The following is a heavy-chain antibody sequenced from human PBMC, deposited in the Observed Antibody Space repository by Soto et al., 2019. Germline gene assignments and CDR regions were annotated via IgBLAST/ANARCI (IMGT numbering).Heavy chain of an antibody. CDR1: GFTFSSYW. D-gene: IGHD3-16*01. V-gene: IGHV3-74*01. Sequence: EVQLVESGGALVQPGGSLRLSCAASGFTFSSYWMHWVRQAPGEGLVWVSRIKTDGSSTSYADSVKGRFTISRDNAKNTMYLQMNSLRAEDTAVYYCARVGVGHSDFDYGGQGPLVTVSS. CDR2: IKTDGSST. CDR3: ARVGVGHSDFDY. J-gene: IGHJ4*02.